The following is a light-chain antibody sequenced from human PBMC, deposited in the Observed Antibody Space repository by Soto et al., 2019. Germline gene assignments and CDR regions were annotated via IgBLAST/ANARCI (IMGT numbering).Light chain of an antibody. CDR2: DVS. Sequence: ALTHPASVSWSPGQSITISCTGTSSDIDAYNYVSWYQQHPGKAPKLMIYDVSNRPSGISNRFSGSKSGNTASLTISGLQAEDEADYYCGSYTTSSNYVFGTGTKVTVL. J-gene: IGLJ1*01. CDR3: GSYTTSSNYV. V-gene: IGLV2-14*01. CDR1: SSDIDAYNY.